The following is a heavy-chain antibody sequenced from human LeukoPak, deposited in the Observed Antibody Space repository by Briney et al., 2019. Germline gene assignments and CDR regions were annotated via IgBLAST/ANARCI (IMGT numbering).Heavy chain of an antibody. CDR3: ARRDLAMVRGAGSLDY. Sequence: GGSLRLSCAASGFTFSSYAMSWVRQAPGKGLEWVSAISGSGGSTYYADSVKGRFTISRDNSKNTLYLQMNSLRAEDTAVYYCARRDLAMVRGAGSLDYWGQGTLVTVSS. CDR2: ISGSGGST. V-gene: IGHV3-23*01. CDR1: GFTFSSYA. J-gene: IGHJ4*02. D-gene: IGHD3-10*01.